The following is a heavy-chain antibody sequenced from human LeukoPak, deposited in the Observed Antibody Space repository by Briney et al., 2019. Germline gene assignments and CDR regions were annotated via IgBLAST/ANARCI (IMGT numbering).Heavy chain of an antibody. Sequence: PGGSLRLSCAASGFTFSSYAMSWVRQAPGKGLEWVSAISGSGGSTYYADSVKGRITISRDNSKNTLYLQMNSLRAEDTAVYYCAKDPLYYYDSSGYYYDYWGQGTLVTVSS. CDR1: GFTFSSYA. CDR3: AKDPLYYYDSSGYYYDY. J-gene: IGHJ4*02. D-gene: IGHD3-22*01. V-gene: IGHV3-23*01. CDR2: ISGSGGST.